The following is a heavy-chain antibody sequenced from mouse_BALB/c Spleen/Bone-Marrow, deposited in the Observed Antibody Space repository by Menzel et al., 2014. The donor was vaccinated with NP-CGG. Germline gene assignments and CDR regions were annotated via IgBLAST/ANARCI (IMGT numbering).Heavy chain of an antibody. J-gene: IGHJ1*01. V-gene: IGHV2-9*02. CDR3: ARGGGNWYFDV. Sequence: QVQLKHSGPGLVAPSQSLSITCTVSGFSLTSYGVHWVRQPPGKGLEWLGVIWAGGSTNYNSALMSRLSISKDNSKSQVFLKMNSLQTDDTAMYYCARGGGNWYFDVWGAGTTVTVSS. CDR1: GFSLTSYG. CDR2: IWAGGST.